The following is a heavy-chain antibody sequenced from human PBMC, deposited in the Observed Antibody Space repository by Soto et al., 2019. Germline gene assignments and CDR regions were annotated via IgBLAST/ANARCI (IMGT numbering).Heavy chain of an antibody. CDR1: GDSISGGDYY. CDR3: ARDQRALRYFDY. J-gene: IGHJ4*02. V-gene: IGHV4-30-4*01. Sequence: PSETLSLTCTVSGDSISGGDYYWSWIRQPPGEALEWIGHIHYSGSTYYNASLKSRLTVSMDTSKNQFSLNLNSVTAADTAVYYCARDQRALRYFDYWGQGILVTVS. CDR2: IHYSGST.